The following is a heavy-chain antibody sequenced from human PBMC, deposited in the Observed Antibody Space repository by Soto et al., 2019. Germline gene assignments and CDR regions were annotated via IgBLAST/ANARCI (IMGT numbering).Heavy chain of an antibody. D-gene: IGHD4-17*01. V-gene: IGHV3-74*01. J-gene: IGHJ4*01. Sequence: GGSLRLSCAASGFTFTSYWMHWVRQSPGKGLVWVSRINPDGSRTSYADSVKGRFTISRDNAKNTLYLQMNSLGADDTAVYYCARVAVTTYYFHYWGHGTLVTVSS. CDR3: ARVAVTTYYFHY. CDR1: GFTFTSYW. CDR2: INPDGSRT.